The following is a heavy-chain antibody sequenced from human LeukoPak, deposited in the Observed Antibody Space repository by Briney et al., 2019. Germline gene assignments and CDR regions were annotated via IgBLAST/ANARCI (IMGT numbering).Heavy chain of an antibody. J-gene: IGHJ4*02. V-gene: IGHV4-39*07. CDR1: GGSISSYY. Sequence: PSETLSLTCTVSGGSISSYYWGWIRQPPGKGLEWIGTIHYSGSTYYNTSLKSRVSISVDTSKNQFSLKLRSVTAADTAVYYCARGVRIRSAFFDYWGQGTLVTVSS. D-gene: IGHD2-15*01. CDR3: ARGVRIRSAFFDY. CDR2: IHYSGST.